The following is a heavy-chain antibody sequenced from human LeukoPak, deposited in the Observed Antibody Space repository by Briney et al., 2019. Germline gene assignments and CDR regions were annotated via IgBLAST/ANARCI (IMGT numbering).Heavy chain of an antibody. CDR3: ARVDANRIFDY. V-gene: IGHV1-2*06. J-gene: IGHJ4*02. CDR1: GYTFTGYY. D-gene: IGHD2-15*01. Sequence: ASVKVSCKASGYTFTGYYMHWVRRAPGQGLEWMGRINPNSGGTNYAQKFQGRVTMTRDTSISTAYMELSRLRSDDTAVYYCARVDANRIFDYWGQGTLVTVSS. CDR2: INPNSGGT.